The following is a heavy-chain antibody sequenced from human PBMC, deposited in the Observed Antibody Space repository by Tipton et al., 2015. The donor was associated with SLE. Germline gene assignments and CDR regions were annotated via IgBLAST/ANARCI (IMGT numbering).Heavy chain of an antibody. V-gene: IGHV6-1*01. CDR1: GDSVSSNSAA. CDR3: ARLSTYYYDSSGYYYDY. D-gene: IGHD3-22*01. Sequence: TLSLTCAISGDSVSSNSAAWNWIRQSPSRGLEWLGRTYYRSKWYNDYAVSVKSRITINPDTSKNQFSLQLNYVTPEDTAVYYCARLSTYYYDSSGYYYDYWGQGTLVTVSS. J-gene: IGHJ4*02. CDR2: TYYRSKWYN.